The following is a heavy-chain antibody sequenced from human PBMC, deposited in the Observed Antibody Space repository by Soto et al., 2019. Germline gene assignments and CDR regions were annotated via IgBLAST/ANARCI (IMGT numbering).Heavy chain of an antibody. CDR3: ARDAPRGSYSFTPLGFDY. Sequence: GTSVKVSCKASGYTFTSYARHWVRHAPGQRLEWMGWINAGNGNTKYSQKFQGRVTITRDTSASTAYMELSSLRSEDTAVYYCARDAPRGSYSFTPLGFDYWGQGTLVSVSS. D-gene: IGHD1-26*01. CDR2: INAGNGNT. CDR1: GYTFTSYA. J-gene: IGHJ4*02. V-gene: IGHV1-3*01.